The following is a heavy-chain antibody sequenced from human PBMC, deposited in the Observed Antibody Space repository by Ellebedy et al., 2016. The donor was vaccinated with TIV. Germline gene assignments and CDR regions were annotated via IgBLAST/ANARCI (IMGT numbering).Heavy chain of an antibody. CDR2: IRDDGST. J-gene: IGHJ6*02. Sequence: PGGSLRLSCAASGFTVRSNYMSWVRQTPGKGLEWVSTIRDDGSTYYADSVKGRFTIFRDNSKNILFLHMDSLKAEDTAVYYCARDCALQNFCYYALDVWGQGTTVTVSS. V-gene: IGHV3-53*01. CDR3: ARDCALQNFCYYALDV. D-gene: IGHD1-7*01. CDR1: GFTVRSNY.